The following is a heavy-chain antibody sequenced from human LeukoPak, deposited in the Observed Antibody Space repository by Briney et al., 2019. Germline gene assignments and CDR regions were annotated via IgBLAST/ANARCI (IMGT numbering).Heavy chain of an antibody. V-gene: IGHV4-59*11. CDR1: GGSISSQY. CDR2: YSGST. CDR3: ARGGCYFAY. D-gene: IGHD1-1*01. Sequence: ETLSLTCTVSGGSISSQYWSWIRQPPGKGLEWIGYYSGSTNYNPSLKSRVTISVDTSKNQSSLKVNSVTAADTAVYYCARGGCYFAYWGQGTLVTVSS. J-gene: IGHJ4*02.